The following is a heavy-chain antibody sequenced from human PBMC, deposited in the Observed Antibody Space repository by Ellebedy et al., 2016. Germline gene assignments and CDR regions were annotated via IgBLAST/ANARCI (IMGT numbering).Heavy chain of an antibody. CDR1: GGSISSSSYY. J-gene: IGHJ6*02. Sequence: LRLSCTVSGGSISSSSYYWGWIRQPPGKGLEWVGRSYYSGSTHYNPSLKSRVTVSVDTSKNQLPLKLNSVTAADTAIYYCARHRGVTSYGSGSMDVWGPGTTLTVSS. D-gene: IGHD3-10*01. CDR3: ARHRGVTSYGSGSMDV. V-gene: IGHV4-39*01. CDR2: SYYSGST.